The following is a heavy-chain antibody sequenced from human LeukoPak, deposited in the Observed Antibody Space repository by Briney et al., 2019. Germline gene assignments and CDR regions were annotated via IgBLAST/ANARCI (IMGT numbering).Heavy chain of an antibody. CDR1: GYTFTGYY. V-gene: IGHV1-2*02. D-gene: IGHD6-13*01. CDR2: INPNSGGT. J-gene: IGHJ4*02. Sequence: GASVKVSCKASGYTFTGYYMHWVRQAPGQGLVWMGWINPNSGGTNYAQKFQGRVTMTRDTSISTAYMELSRLRSDDTAVYYCARDRPGYSSSWYYDWGQGTLVTVSS. CDR3: ARDRPGYSSSWYYD.